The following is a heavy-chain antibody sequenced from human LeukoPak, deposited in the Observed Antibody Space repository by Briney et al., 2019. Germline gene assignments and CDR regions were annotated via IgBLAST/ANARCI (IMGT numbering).Heavy chain of an antibody. D-gene: IGHD2-21*02. J-gene: IGHJ3*02. CDR2: ISYDGSNK. V-gene: IGHV3-30*04. CDR3: ARGGVRAYCGGDCYRLLGI. Sequence: GGSLRLSCAASGFTFSSYAMHWVRQAPGKGLEWVAVISYDGSNKYYADSVKGRFTISRDNSKNTLYLQMNSLRAEDTAVYYCARGGVRAYCGGDCYRLLGIWGQGTMVTVSS. CDR1: GFTFSSYA.